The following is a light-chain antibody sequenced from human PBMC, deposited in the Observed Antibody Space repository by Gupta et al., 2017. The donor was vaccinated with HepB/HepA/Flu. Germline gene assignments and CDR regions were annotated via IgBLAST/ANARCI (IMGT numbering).Light chain of an antibody. J-gene: IGLJ2*01. CDR1: SNDVDAYDH. CDR2: DVN. CDR3: SSYTRTGTLI. Sequence: QTALTLPASLPGSPGQSLTLPYTGTSNDVDAYDHVSWYQQHPGKVPKLLIYDVNNRPSGVSDRFSGAKSGNMAFLTISGLQAEDEADYYCSSYTRTGTLIFGGGTKLTVL. V-gene: IGLV2-14*03.